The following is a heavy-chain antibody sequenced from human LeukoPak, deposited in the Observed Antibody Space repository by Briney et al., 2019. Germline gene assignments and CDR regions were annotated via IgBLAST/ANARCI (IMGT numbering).Heavy chain of an antibody. CDR2: ISSSSSYI. CDR1: GFTFSSYS. J-gene: IGHJ6*02. V-gene: IGHV3-21*03. D-gene: IGHD6-19*01. CDR3: NTRGVAGYYYGMDV. Sequence: PGGSLRLSCAASGFTFSSYSMNWVRQAPGKGLEWVSSISSSSSYIYYADSVKGRFTISRDNAKNSLYLQMNSLKTEDTAVYYCNTRGVAGYYYGMDVWGQGTTVTVSS.